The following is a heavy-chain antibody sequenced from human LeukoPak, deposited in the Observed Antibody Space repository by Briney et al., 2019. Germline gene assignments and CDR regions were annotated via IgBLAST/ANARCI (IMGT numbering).Heavy chain of an antibody. CDR2: IIPIFGTA. CDR1: GGTFSSYA. CDR3: ARGRDSSSSGYYYYMDV. Sequence: GASVKVSCKASGGTFSSYAISWVRQAPGQGLEWMGGIIPIFGTANYAQKFQGRVTITTDESTSTAYMELSSLRSEDTAVYYCARGRDSSSSGYYYYMDVWGKGTTVTVSS. V-gene: IGHV1-69*05. J-gene: IGHJ6*03. D-gene: IGHD6-6*01.